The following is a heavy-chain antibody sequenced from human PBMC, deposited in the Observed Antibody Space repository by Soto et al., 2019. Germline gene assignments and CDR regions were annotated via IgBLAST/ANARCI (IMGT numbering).Heavy chain of an antibody. J-gene: IGHJ4*02. CDR1: GFTFSSYA. Sequence: QVQLVESGGGVVQPGRSLRLSCAASGFTFSSYAMHWVRQAPGKGLEWVAVISYDGSNKYYADSVKGRFTISRDNSKNTLYLQMNSLRAEDTAVYYCARDTQRDSGYDPPGVFDYWGQGTLVTVSS. V-gene: IGHV3-30-3*01. D-gene: IGHD5-12*01. CDR2: ISYDGSNK. CDR3: ARDTQRDSGYDPPGVFDY.